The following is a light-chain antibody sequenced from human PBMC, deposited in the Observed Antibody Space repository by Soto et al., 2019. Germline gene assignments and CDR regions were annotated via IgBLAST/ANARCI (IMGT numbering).Light chain of an antibody. CDR3: QHYNVWPGCT. CDR1: QNIRSH. V-gene: IGKV3-15*01. Sequence: EIVMTQSPATLSVSPGESATLSCRASQNIRSHLAWYQLRPGQAPRLLIYASSTRATGIPARFSGSGSGTEFTLTITILHSEDYALYLCQHYNVWPGCTFGQGTKVGVK. J-gene: IGKJ1*01. CDR2: ASS.